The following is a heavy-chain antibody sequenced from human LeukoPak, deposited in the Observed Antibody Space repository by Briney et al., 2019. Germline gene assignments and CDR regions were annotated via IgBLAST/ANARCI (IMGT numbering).Heavy chain of an antibody. CDR2: FVPEDGET. CDR3: ATLPRGHLFDS. J-gene: IGHJ4*02. V-gene: IGHV1-24*01. D-gene: IGHD3-10*01. CDR1: GDTLTELS. Sequence: GASVKVSCKLSGDTLTELSMHWVRQSPGKGLEWMGGFVPEDGETIYAQKFQGRVTMTEDTSTDPAYMELSSLRSDDTAVYFCATLPRGHLFDSWGQGTLVTVSS.